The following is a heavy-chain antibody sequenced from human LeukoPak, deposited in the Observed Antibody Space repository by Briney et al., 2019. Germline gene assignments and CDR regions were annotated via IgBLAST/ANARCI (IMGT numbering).Heavy chain of an antibody. J-gene: IGHJ4*02. V-gene: IGHV3-23*01. CDR1: GFTFSDYY. Sequence: GGSLRLSCAASGFTFSDYYMSWIRQAPGKVLEWVSTISGSGGGTYNADSVKGRFTISRDNSKNTLYLQMNSLRAEDTAVHYCAKDYDILTGRSMYYFDYWGQGTLVTVSS. CDR3: AKDYDILTGRSMYYFDY. CDR2: ISGSGGGT. D-gene: IGHD3-9*01.